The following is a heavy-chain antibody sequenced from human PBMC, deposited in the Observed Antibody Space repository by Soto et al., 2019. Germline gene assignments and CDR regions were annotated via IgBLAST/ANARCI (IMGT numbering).Heavy chain of an antibody. Sequence: SEILSLTCTVSGGSISSSSYYWGWIRQPPGKGLEWIGSIYYSGSTYYNPSLKSRVTISVDTSKNQFSLTLSSVTAADTAVYYCARRAVRGGHYYYGMVVSGQGTTVTVSS. J-gene: IGHJ6*02. CDR3: ARRAVRGGHYYYGMVV. V-gene: IGHV4-39*01. CDR1: GGSISSSSYY. D-gene: IGHD3-10*01. CDR2: IYYSGST.